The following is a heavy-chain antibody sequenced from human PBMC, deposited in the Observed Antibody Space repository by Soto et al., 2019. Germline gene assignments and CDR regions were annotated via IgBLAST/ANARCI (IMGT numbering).Heavy chain of an antibody. J-gene: IGHJ4*02. Sequence: PGGSLRLSCAASGFTFSSYAMSWVRQAPGKGLEWVSAISGSGGSTYYADSVKGRFTISRDNSKNTLYLQMNSLRAEDTAVYYWGKRDDGSGRYYNGLDYWGQGTLVTVSS. CDR2: ISGSGGST. CDR3: GKRDDGSGRYYNGLDY. D-gene: IGHD3-10*01. V-gene: IGHV3-23*01. CDR1: GFTFSSYA.